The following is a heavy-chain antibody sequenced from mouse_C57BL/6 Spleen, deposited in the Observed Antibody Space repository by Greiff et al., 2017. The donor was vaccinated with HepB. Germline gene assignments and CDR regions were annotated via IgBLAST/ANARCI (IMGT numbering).Heavy chain of an antibody. CDR1: GYTFTSYW. CDR2: IDPNSGGT. V-gene: IGHV1-72*01. D-gene: IGHD2-4*01. Sequence: QVQLQQPGAELVKPGASVKLSCKASGYTFTSYWMHWVKQRPGRGREWIGRIDPNSGGTKYNEKFKSKATLTVDKPSSTAYMQLSSLTSEDSAVYYGASYDYDWFAYWGQGTLVTVSA. CDR3: ASYDYDWFAY. J-gene: IGHJ3*01.